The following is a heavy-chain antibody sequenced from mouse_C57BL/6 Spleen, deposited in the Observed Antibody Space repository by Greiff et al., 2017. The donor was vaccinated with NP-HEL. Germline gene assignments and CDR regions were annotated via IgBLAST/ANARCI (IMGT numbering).Heavy chain of an antibody. CDR1: GYTFTDYY. Sequence: EVQLQQSGPELVKPGASVKISCKASGYTFTDYYMNWVKQSHGKSLEWIGDINPNNGGTSYNQKFKGKATLTVDKSSSTAYMELRSLTSEDSAVYYCARYYDYAAWFAYWGQGTLVTVSA. CDR2: INPNNGGT. CDR3: ARYYDYAAWFAY. D-gene: IGHD2-4*01. V-gene: IGHV1-26*01. J-gene: IGHJ3*01.